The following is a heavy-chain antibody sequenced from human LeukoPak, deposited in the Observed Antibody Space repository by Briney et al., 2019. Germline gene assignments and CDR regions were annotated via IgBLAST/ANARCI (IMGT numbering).Heavy chain of an antibody. CDR3: ARAGGSWSLDY. D-gene: IGHD2-15*01. CDR1: GFTFSSYG. V-gene: IGHV3-33*01. J-gene: IGHJ4*02. CDR2: IWHDGSKK. Sequence: GGSLRLSCAGSGFTFSSYGMHWVRQASGKGLEWVAVIWHDGSKKYYADSVKGRFTISKEDSENTLYPEMNNLRVEDTAVYYCARAGGSWSLDYWGQGTLVTVSS.